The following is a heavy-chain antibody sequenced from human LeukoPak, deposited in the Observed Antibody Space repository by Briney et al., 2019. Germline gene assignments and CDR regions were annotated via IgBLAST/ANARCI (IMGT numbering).Heavy chain of an antibody. CDR2: ISYDGSNK. J-gene: IGHJ4*02. V-gene: IGHV3-30*18. Sequence: GGSLRLSCAASGFTFSSYGMHWVRPAPGRGLEWVAVISYDGSNKYYADSVKGRFTISRDNSKNTLYLQMNSLRAEDTAVYYCAKGSNYYDSSGYPHWGQGTLVTVSS. D-gene: IGHD3-22*01. CDR1: GFTFSSYG. CDR3: AKGSNYYDSSGYPH.